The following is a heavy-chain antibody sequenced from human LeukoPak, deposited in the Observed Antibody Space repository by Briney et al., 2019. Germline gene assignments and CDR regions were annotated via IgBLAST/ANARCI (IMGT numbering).Heavy chain of an antibody. V-gene: IGHV3-23*01. D-gene: IGHD3-9*01. Sequence: GGSLRLSCAASGFTFSSYAMSWVRQAPGKGLEWVSAISGSGGSTYYADSVKGRFTISRDNSKNTLYLQMNSLRAEDTAVYYCAGVLRYFDWLSRDYYYYGMDVWGQGTTVTVSS. CDR3: AGVLRYFDWLSRDYYYYGMDV. CDR1: GFTFSSYA. CDR2: ISGSGGST. J-gene: IGHJ6*02.